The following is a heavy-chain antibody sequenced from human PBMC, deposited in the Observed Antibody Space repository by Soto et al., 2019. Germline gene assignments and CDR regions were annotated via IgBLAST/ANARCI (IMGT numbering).Heavy chain of an antibody. CDR2: IYHSGST. CDR1: GGSISSGGYS. D-gene: IGHD3-22*01. Sequence: SETLSLTCAVSGGSISSGGYSWSWIRQPPGKGLEWIGYIYHSGSTYYNPSLKSRVIISVDRSKNQFSLKLSSVTAADTAVYYCAGWNYSGGSGHLAYWGQGTLVTVSS. J-gene: IGHJ4*02. CDR3: AGWNYSGGSGHLAY. V-gene: IGHV4-30-2*01.